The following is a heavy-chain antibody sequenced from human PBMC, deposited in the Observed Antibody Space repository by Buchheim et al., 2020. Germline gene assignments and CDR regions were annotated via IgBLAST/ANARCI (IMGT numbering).Heavy chain of an antibody. CDR3: ARGSVTVDY. D-gene: IGHD3-22*01. J-gene: IGHJ4*02. CDR1: GYTFTTYG. CDR2: VSADNGRT. V-gene: IGHV1-18*03. Sequence: QVQLVQSGGEVKKPGASVKVSCKASGYTFTTYGITWVRQAPGQGLEWLGWVSADNGRTNYAEKVQGRVTMTTDTSTSTPYLELTNLTSDDMAVYYCARGSVTVDYWGQGTL.